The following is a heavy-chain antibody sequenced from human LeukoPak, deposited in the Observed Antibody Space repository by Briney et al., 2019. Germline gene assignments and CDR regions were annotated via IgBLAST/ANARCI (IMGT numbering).Heavy chain of an antibody. J-gene: IGHJ6*02. V-gene: IGHV1-46*01. CDR3: ARAMNQAAAGLYYYYGMDV. CDR1: GYTFTSYY. CDR2: IDPSGGST. Sequence: ASVKVSCKASGYTFTSYYMHWLRQAPGQGLEWMGIIDPSGGSTSYAQKFQGRVTMTRDTSTSTVYMELSSLRSEDTAVYYCARAMNQAAAGLYYYYGMDVWGQGTTVTVSS. D-gene: IGHD6-13*01.